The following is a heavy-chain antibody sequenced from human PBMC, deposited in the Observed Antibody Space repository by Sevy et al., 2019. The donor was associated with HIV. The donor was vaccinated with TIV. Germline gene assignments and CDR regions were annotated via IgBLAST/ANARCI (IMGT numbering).Heavy chain of an antibody. J-gene: IGHJ4*02. CDR3: ARSNPYYDFWSGYMTSGYFDF. CDR2: ISYSGNT. CDR1: GDSISSSSYY. D-gene: IGHD3-3*01. V-gene: IGHV4-39*01. Sequence: SETLSLTCIVSGDSISSSSYYWGWIRQPPGKGLEWIASISYSGNTYYNPSLKSRTTMSIDTSKNQFFLTLNSVTAPEAAMYYCARSNPYYDFWSGYMTSGYFDFWGPGTLVTVSS.